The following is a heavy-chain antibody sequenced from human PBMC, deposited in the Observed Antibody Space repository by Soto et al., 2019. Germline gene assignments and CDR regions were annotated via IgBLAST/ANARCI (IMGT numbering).Heavy chain of an antibody. CDR3: ADETKSYCYGMDV. CDR2: ISYDGSNK. J-gene: IGHJ6*02. Sequence: QVQLVESGGGVVQPGRSLRLSCAASGLTFSSSAMHWVRQAPGKGLEWVALISYDGSNKYYVDSVKGRFTISRDNSKNTLDLQMNSLREEDTAVYCCADETKSYCYGMDVWGQGTTVTVSS. CDR1: GLTFSSSA. V-gene: IGHV3-30*03.